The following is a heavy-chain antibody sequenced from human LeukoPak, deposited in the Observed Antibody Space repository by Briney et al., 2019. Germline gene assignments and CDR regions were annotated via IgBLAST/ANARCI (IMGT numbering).Heavy chain of an antibody. J-gene: IGHJ4*02. V-gene: IGHV4-39*07. CDR2: IYYSGST. Sequence: SETLSLSCTVSGGSISSSRSYWGWIRQPPGKGLEWIGSIYYSGSTYYSPSLKSRVTMSLDTSKNQFSLKLSSVTAADTAVYYCARAPRGDYGDYWGQGTLVTVSS. CDR3: ARAPRGDYGDY. CDR1: GGSISSSRSY.